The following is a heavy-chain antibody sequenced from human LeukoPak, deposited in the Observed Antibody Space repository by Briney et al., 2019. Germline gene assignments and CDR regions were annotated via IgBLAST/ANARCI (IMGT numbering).Heavy chain of an antibody. D-gene: IGHD4-4*01. J-gene: IGHJ4*02. CDR2: IYYSGSS. CDR1: GASISSGYYY. Sequence: SETLSLTCTVSGASISSGYYYWSWIRQPPGKGLEWIGYIYYSGSSNYNPSLQSRVIISLDTPKNQFSLKLTSVAAADAAVYYCARGGDDYSLFFDFWGQGTVVAVSS. V-gene: IGHV4-30-4*01. CDR3: ARGGDDYSLFFDF.